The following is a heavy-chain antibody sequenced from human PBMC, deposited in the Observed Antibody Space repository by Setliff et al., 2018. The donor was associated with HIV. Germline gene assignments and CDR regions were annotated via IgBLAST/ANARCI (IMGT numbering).Heavy chain of an antibody. CDR3: ARHVWSNAPCDY. J-gene: IGHJ4*02. CDR1: GFTFSNYW. CDR2: IKHDGNEK. D-gene: IGHD2-8*01. V-gene: IGHV3-7*01. Sequence: PGGSLRLSCAASGFTFSNYWMSWVRQAPGKGLEWVATIKHDGNEKYYVESVKGRFTISRDDLKNSLYLQMNSLRAEDTAVYHCARHVWSNAPCDYWGQGTLVTSPQ.